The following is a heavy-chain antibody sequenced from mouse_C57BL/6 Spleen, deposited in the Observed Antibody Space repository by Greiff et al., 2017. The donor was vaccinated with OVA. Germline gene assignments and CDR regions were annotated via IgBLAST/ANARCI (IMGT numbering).Heavy chain of an antibody. D-gene: IGHD2-4*01. CDR1: GFTFSSYG. J-gene: IGHJ1*03. V-gene: IGHV5-6*01. CDR3: ARQKGYYDYDWYFDV. Sequence: EVKLMESGGDLVKPGGSLKLSCAASGFTFSSYGMSWVRQTPDKRLEWVATISSGGSYTDYTDSVKGRFTISRDNAKNTLYLQMSSLKSEDTAMYYCARQKGYYDYDWYFDVWGTGTTVTVSS. CDR2: ISSGGSYT.